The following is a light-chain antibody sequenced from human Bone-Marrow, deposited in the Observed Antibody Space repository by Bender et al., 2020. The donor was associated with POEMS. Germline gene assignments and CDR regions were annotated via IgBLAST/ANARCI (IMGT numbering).Light chain of an antibody. Sequence: QSALTQPASVSGSPEQSITISCTGTSSDVGTYNLVSWYQQHSGKAPKLLIYDVSKRPSGVPDRFSGSRSGNTASLTISGLQAEDEADYYCCSYAGSRPLVFGTGTKVTVL. CDR3: CSYAGSRPLV. J-gene: IGLJ1*01. V-gene: IGLV2-23*02. CDR1: SSDVGTYNL. CDR2: DVS.